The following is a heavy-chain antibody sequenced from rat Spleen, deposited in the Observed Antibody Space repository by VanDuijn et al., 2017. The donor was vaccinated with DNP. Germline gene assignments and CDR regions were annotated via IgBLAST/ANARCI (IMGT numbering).Heavy chain of an antibody. Sequence: EVQLVESGGGLVQSGRSLKVSCAASGFTFSDYNMAWVRQAPKKGLEWVATITYDGSRTYYRDSVKGRFTISRDNAKSTLNLQMDSLRSEDTATYYCARRGYGGRGFFDYWGQGVMVTVSS. CDR1: GFTFSDYN. V-gene: IGHV5S10*01. CDR2: ITYDGSRT. CDR3: ARRGYGGRGFFDY. J-gene: IGHJ2*01. D-gene: IGHD1-11*01.